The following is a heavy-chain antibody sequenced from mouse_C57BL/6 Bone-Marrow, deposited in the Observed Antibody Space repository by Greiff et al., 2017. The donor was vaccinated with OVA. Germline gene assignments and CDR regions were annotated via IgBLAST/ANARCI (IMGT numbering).Heavy chain of an antibody. Sequence: EVKLVDSGGGLVQSGRSLRLSCATSGFTFSDFYMEWVRQAPGKGLEWIAASRNKANDYTTEYSASVKGRFIVSRDTSQSILYLQMNALRAEDTAIYYCARDAYYGYAMDYWGQGTSVTVSS. D-gene: IGHD2-1*01. CDR1: GFTFSDFY. CDR2: SRNKANDYTT. V-gene: IGHV7-1*01. J-gene: IGHJ4*01. CDR3: ARDAYYGYAMDY.